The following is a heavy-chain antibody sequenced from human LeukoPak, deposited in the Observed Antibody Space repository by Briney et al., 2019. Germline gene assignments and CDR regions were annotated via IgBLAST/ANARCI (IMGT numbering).Heavy chain of an antibody. CDR1: GFTFSSYA. D-gene: IGHD4-17*01. CDR3: AKEIYGDSTGGRFQH. J-gene: IGHJ1*01. CDR2: ISGSGGST. V-gene: IGHV3-23*01. Sequence: GGSLRLSCAASGFTFSSYAMSWVRQVSGKGLEWVSVISGSGGSTYYADSVKGRFTVSRDNSKNTLYLQMKSLRAEDTAVYYCAKEIYGDSTGGRFQHWGQGTLVTVSS.